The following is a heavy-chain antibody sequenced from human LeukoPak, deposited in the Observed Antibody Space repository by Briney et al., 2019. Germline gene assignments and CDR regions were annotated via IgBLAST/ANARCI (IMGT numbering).Heavy chain of an antibody. J-gene: IGHJ4*02. CDR1: GFTFSTYT. CDR2: ISSSSSYI. D-gene: IGHD5-18*01. Sequence: GGSLRLSCAASGFTFSTYTMNWVRQAPGKGLEWVSSISSSSSYIYYADSVKGRFTISRDNARKSLYLQMNTLRAEDTAVYYCARGSDTAMVLFSCFDYWGQGTLVTVSS. V-gene: IGHV3-21*01. CDR3: ARGSDTAMVLFSCFDY.